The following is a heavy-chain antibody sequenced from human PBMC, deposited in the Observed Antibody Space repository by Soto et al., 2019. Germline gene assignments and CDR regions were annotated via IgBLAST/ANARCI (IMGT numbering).Heavy chain of an antibody. D-gene: IGHD3-10*01. V-gene: IGHV5-10-1*01. CDR2: IDPSDSYT. J-gene: IGHJ4*02. CDR3: ARRPMTSRGSGSYEVDY. CDR1: GYSFTSYW. Sequence: EVQLVQSGAEVKKPGESLRISCKGSGYSFTSYWISWVRQMPGKGLEWMGRIDPSDSYTNYSPSFQGHVTISADKSISTAYLQWSSLTASDNAMYYCARRPMTSRGSGSYEVDYWGQGTLVTVSS.